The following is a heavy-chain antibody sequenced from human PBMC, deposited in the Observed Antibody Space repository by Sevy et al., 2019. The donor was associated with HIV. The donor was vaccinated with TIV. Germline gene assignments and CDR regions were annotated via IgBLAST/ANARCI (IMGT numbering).Heavy chain of an antibody. CDR2: ISSSGSTI. D-gene: IGHD6-13*01. J-gene: IGHJ6*02. V-gene: IGHV3-11*01. CDR3: ARVNSSSWYNYYYGMDV. CDR1: GFTFSDYY. Sequence: GGSLRLSCAASGFTFSDYYMSWIRQAPGKGLERVSYISSSGSTIYYADSVKGRFTISRDNAKNSLYLQMNSLRAEDTAVYYCARVNSSSWYNYYYGMDVWGQGTTVTVSS.